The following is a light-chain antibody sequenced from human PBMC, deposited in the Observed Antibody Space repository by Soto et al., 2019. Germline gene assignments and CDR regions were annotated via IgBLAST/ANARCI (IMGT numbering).Light chain of an antibody. CDR2: EVS. Sequence: QSALTQPASVSGSPGQSITISCTGTSSDVGVYNYVSWYQQHPGKALKLMIYEVSNRPSGVSNRFSGSKSGNTASLTISGLQAEDEADYYCSSYTSSSTYVFGTGTKLTVL. CDR1: SSDVGVYNY. J-gene: IGLJ1*01. CDR3: SSYTSSSTYV. V-gene: IGLV2-14*01.